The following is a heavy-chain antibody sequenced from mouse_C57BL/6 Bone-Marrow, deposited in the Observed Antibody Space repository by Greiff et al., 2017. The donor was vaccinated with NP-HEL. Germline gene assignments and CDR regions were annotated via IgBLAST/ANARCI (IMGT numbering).Heavy chain of an antibody. V-gene: IGHV5-9-1*02. J-gene: IGHJ4*01. CDR1: GFTFSSYA. Sequence: DVKLVESGEGLVKPGGSLKLSCAASGFTFSSYAMSWVRQTPEKRLEWVAYISSGGDYIYYADTVKGRFTIARDNARNTLYLQLSSLKSEDTAMYYCTRDSLYYYGSSTYDYAMDYWGQGTSVTVSS. CDR3: TRDSLYYYGSSTYDYAMDY. CDR2: ISSGGDYI. D-gene: IGHD1-1*01.